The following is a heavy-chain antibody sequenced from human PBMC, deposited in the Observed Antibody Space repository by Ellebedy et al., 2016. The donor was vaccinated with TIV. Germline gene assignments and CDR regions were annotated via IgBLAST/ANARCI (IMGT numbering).Heavy chain of an antibody. D-gene: IGHD1-26*01. J-gene: IGHJ4*02. CDR1: GFTFSNYA. CDR2: ITGRGLHT. V-gene: IGHV3-21*04. Sequence: GGSLRLXXAASGFTFSNYAMSWVRRTPGKGLEWVSGITGRGLHTYYAESVKGRFTISRDNAKNSLFLQMNSLRGEDTAVYYCARGMEWEPPHYWGQGTLVAVSS. CDR3: ARGMEWEPPHY.